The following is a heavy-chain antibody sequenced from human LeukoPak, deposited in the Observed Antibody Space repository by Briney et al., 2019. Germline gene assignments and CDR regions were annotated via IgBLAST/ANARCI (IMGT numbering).Heavy chain of an antibody. CDR1: GGXISSSY. CDR2: IYYSGGT. D-gene: IGHD6-19*01. Sequence: PSETLSLTCTVSGGXISSSYCSWIRQPPGKGLEWIGYIYYSGGTNYNPSLKSRVTISVDTSQNHFSLNLSSVTAADTAVYYCARGSYSSGWYRDDYWGQGTLVTVSS. V-gene: IGHV4-59*01. CDR3: ARGSYSSGWYRDDY. J-gene: IGHJ4*02.